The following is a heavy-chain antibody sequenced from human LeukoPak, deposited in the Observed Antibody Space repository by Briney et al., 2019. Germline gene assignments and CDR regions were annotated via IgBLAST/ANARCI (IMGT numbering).Heavy chain of an antibody. CDR1: GGSISSGGYS. D-gene: IGHD2-15*01. V-gene: IGHV4-30-2*01. CDR2: IYHSGST. Sequence: PSQTLSLTCAVSGGSISSGGYSWSWIRQPPGKGLEWIGYIYHSGSTYYNPSLKSRVTISVDRSKNQFSLKLSSVTAADTAVYYCARGPRGGSPDYWGQGTLVTVSS. J-gene: IGHJ4*02. CDR3: ARGPRGGSPDY.